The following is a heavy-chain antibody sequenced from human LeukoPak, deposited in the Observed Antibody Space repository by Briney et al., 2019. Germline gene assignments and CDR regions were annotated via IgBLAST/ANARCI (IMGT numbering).Heavy chain of an antibody. CDR3: ARGPRLYYYDSSGYYYY. V-gene: IGHV4-34*01. CDR1: GGSFSGYY. D-gene: IGHD3-22*01. J-gene: IGHJ4*02. Sequence: PSETLSLTCAVYGGSFSGYYWSWIRQPPGKGLEWIGENNHSGSTNYNPSLKSRVTISVDTSKNQFSLKLSSVTAADTAVYFCARGPRLYYYDSSGYYYYWGQGTLVTVSS. CDR2: NNHSGST.